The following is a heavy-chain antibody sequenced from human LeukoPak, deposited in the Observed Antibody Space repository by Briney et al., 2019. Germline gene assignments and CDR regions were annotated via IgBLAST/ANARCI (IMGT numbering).Heavy chain of an antibody. Sequence: GGSLRLSCVASGFTLDDYALHWVRQAPGKGLEWISLISGDGDNTYYADSVKGRFTISRDNSKNSLYLQMSSLRAEDTALYYCAKGVRSGTYYNCFDPWGQGALVTVSS. CDR3: AKGVRSGTYYNCFDP. CDR2: ISGDGDNT. D-gene: IGHD1-26*01. CDR1: GFTLDDYA. V-gene: IGHV3-43*02. J-gene: IGHJ5*02.